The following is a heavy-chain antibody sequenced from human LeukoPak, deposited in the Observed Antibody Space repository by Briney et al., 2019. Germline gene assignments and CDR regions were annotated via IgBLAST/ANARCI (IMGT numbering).Heavy chain of an antibody. V-gene: IGHV3-23*01. CDR1: GFTFSSYA. CDR2: ISGSGGST. J-gene: IGHJ3*02. D-gene: IGHD3-22*01. CDR3: AKDNYYDSSGYYSDDAFDI. Sequence: GGSLRLSCAASGFTFSSYAMSWVRQAPGKGLEWVSAISGSGGSTYYADSVKGRFTISRDNSKNTLYLQMNSLRAEDTAVYYCAKDNYYDSSGYYSDDAFDIWGQGTMVTVSS.